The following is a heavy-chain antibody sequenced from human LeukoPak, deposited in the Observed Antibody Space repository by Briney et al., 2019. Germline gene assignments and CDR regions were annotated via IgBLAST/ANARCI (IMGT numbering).Heavy chain of an antibody. D-gene: IGHD2-21*01. J-gene: IGHJ4*02. CDR1: GFTFRSHA. CDR2: IYENGGTT. CDR3: AKDFRIGYSAHFDY. V-gene: IGHV3-23*01. Sequence: GGSLRLSCVGSGFTFRSHAMSWVRQAPEKGLEFVSGIYENGGTTYYADSVKGRFSISRDNSKNTPYLQMDSLRGEDTAVYYCAKDFRIGYSAHFDYWGQGALVTVFS.